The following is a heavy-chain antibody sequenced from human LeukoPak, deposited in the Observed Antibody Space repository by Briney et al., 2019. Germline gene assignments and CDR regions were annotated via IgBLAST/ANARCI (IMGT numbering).Heavy chain of an antibody. CDR1: GVSISSSSYY. J-gene: IGHJ4*02. Sequence: SETLSLTCNVSGVSISSSSYYWGWIRQPPGKGLEWIGSIYSSGSTYYNSSLKSRVTISIDTSKNQVSLKMSSVTAADTAVYYCARRGEAAGTDYWGQGTLVTVSS. CDR2: IYSSGST. V-gene: IGHV4-39*01. CDR3: ARRGEAAGTDY. D-gene: IGHD1-1*01.